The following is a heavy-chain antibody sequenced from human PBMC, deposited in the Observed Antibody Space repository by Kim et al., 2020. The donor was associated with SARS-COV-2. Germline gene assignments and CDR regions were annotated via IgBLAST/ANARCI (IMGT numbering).Heavy chain of an antibody. CDR1: GFTFSSYG. D-gene: IGHD3-10*01. V-gene: IGHV3-33*01. J-gene: IGHJ4*02. Sequence: GGSLRLSCAASGFTFSSYGMHWVRQAPGKGLEWVAVIWYDGSNKYYADSVKGRFTISRDNSKNTLYLQMNSLRAEDTAVYYCARDRWITMVRGGGLYYWGQGTLVTVSS. CDR2: IWYDGSNK. CDR3: ARDRWITMVRGGGLYY.